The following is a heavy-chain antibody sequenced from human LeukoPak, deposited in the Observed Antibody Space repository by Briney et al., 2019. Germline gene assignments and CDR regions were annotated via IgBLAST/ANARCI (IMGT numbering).Heavy chain of an antibody. CDR1: GFTFSSYE. CDR2: ISSGGSTI. D-gene: IGHD5-24*01. Sequence: GGSLRLSCAASGFTFSSYEMNWVRQAPGKGLEWVSYISSGGSTIYYADSVKGRFTISRDNAKNSLYLQMNSLRAEDTAVYYCARVPERWLQPRTPFRHVDYWGQGTLVTVSS. J-gene: IGHJ4*02. V-gene: IGHV3-48*03. CDR3: ARVPERWLQPRTPFRHVDY.